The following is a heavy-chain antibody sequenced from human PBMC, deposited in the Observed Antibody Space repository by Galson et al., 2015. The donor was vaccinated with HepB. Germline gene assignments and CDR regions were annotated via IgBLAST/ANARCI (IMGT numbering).Heavy chain of an antibody. CDR3: TTDLRYYDSSGYHSYYYYGMDV. V-gene: IGHV3-15*01. D-gene: IGHD3-22*01. CDR1: GFTFSNAW. Sequence: SLRLSCAASGFTFSNAWMSWVRQAPGKGLEWVGRIKSKTDGGTTDYAAPVKGRFTISRDDSKNTLYLQMNSLKTEDTAVYYCTTDLRYYDSSGYHSYYYYGMDVWGQGTTVTVSS. J-gene: IGHJ6*02. CDR2: IKSKTDGGTT.